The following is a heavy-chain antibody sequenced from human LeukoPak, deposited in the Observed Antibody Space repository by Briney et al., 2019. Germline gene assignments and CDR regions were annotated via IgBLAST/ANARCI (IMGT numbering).Heavy chain of an antibody. V-gene: IGHV1-2*02. CDR1: GYTFTGYY. Sequence: ASVKVSCKASGYTFTGYYMHWVRQAPGQGLEWMGWINPNSGDTNYAQKFQGRVTMTRDTSTSTAYLQWSSLKASDTAMYFCARAFSFEDGEPWGQGTLVTVSS. D-gene: IGHD4-17*01. CDR3: ARAFSFEDGEP. CDR2: INPNSGDT. J-gene: IGHJ5*02.